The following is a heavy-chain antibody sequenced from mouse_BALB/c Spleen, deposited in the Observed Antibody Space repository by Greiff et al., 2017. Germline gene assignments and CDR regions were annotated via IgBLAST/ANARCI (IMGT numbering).Heavy chain of an antibody. CDR3: ARGRELDY. J-gene: IGHJ2*01. CDR1: GYTFTSYW. Sequence: QVQLKESGAELAKPGASVKMSCKASGYTFTSYWMHWVKQRPGQGLEWIGYINPSTGYTEYNQKFKDKATLTADKSSSTAYMQLSSLTSEDSAVYYCARGRELDYWGQGTTLTVSS. V-gene: IGHV1-7*01. CDR2: INPSTGYT.